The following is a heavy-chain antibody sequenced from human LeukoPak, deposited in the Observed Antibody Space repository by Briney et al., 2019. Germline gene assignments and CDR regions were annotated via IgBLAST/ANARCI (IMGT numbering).Heavy chain of an antibody. D-gene: IGHD2-15*01. CDR1: GFTFSSYA. CDR2: ISGSGGST. CDR3: AKQDFGYYYYYYMDV. Sequence: PGGSLRLSCAASGFTFSSYAMSWVRQAPGKGLEWVSAISGSGGSTYYADSVKGRFTISRDNSKNTLYLQMNSLRAEDTAVYYCAKQDFGYYYYYYMDVWGKGTTLTVSS. J-gene: IGHJ6*03. V-gene: IGHV3-23*01.